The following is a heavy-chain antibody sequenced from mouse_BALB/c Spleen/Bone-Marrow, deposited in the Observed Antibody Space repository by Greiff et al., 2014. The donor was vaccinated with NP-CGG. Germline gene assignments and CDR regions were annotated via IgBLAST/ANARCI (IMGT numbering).Heavy chain of an antibody. Sequence: VQLQQSGAELARPGASVKMSSKASGYTFTYYTMYWVKQRPGQGLEWIGYINPNSDYTNYNQKFKDKATLTADKSSSTAYMQLSSLTSEDSAVYYCAREVYGSWFAYWGQGTLVTVSA. CDR2: INPNSDYT. D-gene: IGHD2-2*01. CDR3: AREVYGSWFAY. CDR1: GYTFTYYT. J-gene: IGHJ3*01. V-gene: IGHV1-4*01.